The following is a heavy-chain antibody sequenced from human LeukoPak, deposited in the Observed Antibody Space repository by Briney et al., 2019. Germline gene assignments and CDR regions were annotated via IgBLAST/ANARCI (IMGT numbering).Heavy chain of an antibody. D-gene: IGHD4-11*01. V-gene: IGHV1-18*01. CDR2: ISAYNGNT. J-gene: IGHJ6*03. Sequence: GASVKVSCKASGYTFTSYGISWVRQAPGQGLEWMGWISAYNGNTNYAQKLQGRVTMTTDTSTSTAYMELRSLRSDDTAVYYCARDGTTVNPLDLYYYYMDVWGKGTAVTVSS. CDR3: ARDGTTVNPLDLYYYYMDV. CDR1: GYTFTSYG.